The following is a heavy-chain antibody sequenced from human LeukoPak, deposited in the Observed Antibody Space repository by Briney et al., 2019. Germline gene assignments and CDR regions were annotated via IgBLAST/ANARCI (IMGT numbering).Heavy chain of an antibody. Sequence: ASVKVSCKASGYTFTGDYMHWVRQAPGQGLEWMGWINPRSGGTNYAQKFQGRVTMTRDTSINTAYMDLSRLRSDDTAVYYCAREAIVVVVASTGWFDPWGQGTLVTVSS. J-gene: IGHJ5*02. CDR3: AREAIVVVVASTGWFDP. CDR2: INPRSGGT. V-gene: IGHV1-2*02. CDR1: GYTFTGDY. D-gene: IGHD2-15*01.